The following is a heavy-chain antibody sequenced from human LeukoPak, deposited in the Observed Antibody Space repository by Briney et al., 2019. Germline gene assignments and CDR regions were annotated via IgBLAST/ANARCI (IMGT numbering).Heavy chain of an antibody. J-gene: IGHJ5*02. Sequence: SETLSLTCTVSGGSITSYYWSWIRQPAGKGLEWIGRIYTSGSTTYNPSLKSRVTMSVDTSKNQFSLKLSSVTAADTAVYYCARDSGTTGEVKFDPWGQGTLVTVSS. CDR2: IYTSGST. V-gene: IGHV4-4*07. D-gene: IGHD3-10*01. CDR3: ARDSGTTGEVKFDP. CDR1: GGSITSYY.